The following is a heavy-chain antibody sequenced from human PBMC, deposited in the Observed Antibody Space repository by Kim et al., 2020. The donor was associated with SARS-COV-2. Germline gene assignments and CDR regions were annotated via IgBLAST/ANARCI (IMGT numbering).Heavy chain of an antibody. CDR2: IGPSGDPI. Sequence: GGSLRLSCAASGFTFSDYFMGWIRQAPGKGLEWVSYIGPSGDPIYYADSVKDRFTISRDNAKNSLYLQVDNLRADDTAVYHCARDSMFGFDFCGQGTLVT. D-gene: IGHD3-16*01. V-gene: IGHV3-11*01. CDR1: GFTFSDYF. J-gene: IGHJ4*02. CDR3: ARDSMFGFDF.